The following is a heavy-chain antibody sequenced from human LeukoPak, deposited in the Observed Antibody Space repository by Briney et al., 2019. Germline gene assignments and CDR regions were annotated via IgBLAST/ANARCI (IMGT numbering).Heavy chain of an antibody. J-gene: IGHJ4*02. CDR2: ISSSSSYI. CDR3: ARDRSVAVAGTVVVY. D-gene: IGHD6-19*01. V-gene: IGHV3-21*01. Sequence: GGSLRLSCAASGFTFSSYSMNWVRQAPGKGLEWVSSISSSSSYIYYADSVKGRFTISGDNAKNPLYLQMNSLRAEDTAVYYCARDRSVAVAGTVVVYWGQGTLVTVSS. CDR1: GFTFSSYS.